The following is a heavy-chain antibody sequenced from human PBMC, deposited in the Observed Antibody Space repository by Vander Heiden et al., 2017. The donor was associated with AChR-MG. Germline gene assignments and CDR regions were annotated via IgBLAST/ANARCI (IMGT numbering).Heavy chain of an antibody. Sequence: QMQLMQSGAEVKKPGSSVQVSCKASGGSFSNCAFSWVRQAPGQGLEWMGGIIPFFRSANYAQKFQGRVLITADDSTSTAYMELSSLKSADTAVYFCVSRDIYTAYNNFSPGRFDYWGQGTLVTVSS. J-gene: IGHJ4*02. V-gene: IGHV1-69*01. CDR2: IIPFFRSA. D-gene: IGHD5-18*01. CDR3: VSRDIYTAYNNFSPGRFDY. CDR1: GGSFSNCA.